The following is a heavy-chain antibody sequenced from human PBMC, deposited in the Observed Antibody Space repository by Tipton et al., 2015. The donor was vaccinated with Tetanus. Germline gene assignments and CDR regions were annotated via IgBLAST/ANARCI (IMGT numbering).Heavy chain of an antibody. J-gene: IGHJ3*01. CDR2: ISSTSSYI. CDR3: ARDGSGPVVGPTRWADGLDF. V-gene: IGHV3-21*01. CDR1: GFSFSNYK. D-gene: IGHD1-26*01. Sequence: SLRLSCEVSGFSFSNYKMNWVRQGPGRGLEWVSSISSTSSYINYADSVKGRFTISRDNSKSTLFLQMNSLRADDTALYLCARDGSGPVVGPTRWADGLDFWGQGAMVPVSS.